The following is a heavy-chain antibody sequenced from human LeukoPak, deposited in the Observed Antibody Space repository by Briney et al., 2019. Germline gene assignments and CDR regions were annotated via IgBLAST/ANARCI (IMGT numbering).Heavy chain of an antibody. J-gene: IGHJ4*02. CDR1: SGTSSCFY. CDR2: ICYRGST. CDR3: ARDLVVNPWYFDY. Sequence: SETLSLKCTVSSGTSSCFYWIWLPHSPGKEQEWSGNICYRGSTHVHPSLKSRVTISVDTSKNQLSRDLSSVTTADTAVYYCARDLVVNPWYFDYWGQGILVTVSS. V-gene: IGHV4-59*01.